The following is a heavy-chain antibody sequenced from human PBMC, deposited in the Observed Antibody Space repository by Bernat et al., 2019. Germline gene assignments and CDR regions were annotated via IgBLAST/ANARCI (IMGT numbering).Heavy chain of an antibody. J-gene: IGHJ3*02. V-gene: IGHV3-49*03. Sequence: EVQLVESGGGLVQPGRSLRLSCTASGFTFGDYAMSWFRQAPGKGLEWGGFIRSKAYGGTTEYAASVKGRFTISRDDSKSIAYLQMNSLKTEDTAVYYCTRASETYYYDSSGNAFDIWGQGTMVTVSS. CDR1: GFTFGDYA. D-gene: IGHD3-22*01. CDR3: TRASETYYYDSSGNAFDI. CDR2: IRSKAYGGTT.